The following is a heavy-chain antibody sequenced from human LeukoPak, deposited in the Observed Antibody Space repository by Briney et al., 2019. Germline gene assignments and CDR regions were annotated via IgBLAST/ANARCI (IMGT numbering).Heavy chain of an antibody. J-gene: IGHJ4*02. Sequence: GGSLRLSCAASEFTFTTYGMHWVRQAPGKGLEWVAFIYYDGSNIYYADYVKGRFTISGDISKNTLYLQMDSLRAEDTAVYYCAKDKLGATVFWDYWGQGTLVTVSS. CDR3: AKDKLGATVFWDY. D-gene: IGHD1-26*01. CDR2: IYYDGSNI. CDR1: EFTFTTYG. V-gene: IGHV3-30*02.